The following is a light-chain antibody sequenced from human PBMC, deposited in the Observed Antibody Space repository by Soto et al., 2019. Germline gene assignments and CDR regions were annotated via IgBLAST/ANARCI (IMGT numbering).Light chain of an antibody. CDR1: QGINTN. J-gene: IGKJ5*01. CDR2: AAI. CDR3: QHLNSYPIT. V-gene: IGKV1-9*01. Sequence: DIQLTQSPSFLSASVGDRVTITCRASQGINTNLAWYQQKPGKAPKLLIYAAITLQSGVPSRFSGSGSGTEFTLTISSLQPEDFATYYCQHLNSYPITFGQGTRLEIK.